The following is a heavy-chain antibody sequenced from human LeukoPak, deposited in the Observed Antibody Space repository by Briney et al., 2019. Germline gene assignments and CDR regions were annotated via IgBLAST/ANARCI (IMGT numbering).Heavy chain of an antibody. D-gene: IGHD1-26*01. J-gene: IGHJ4*02. V-gene: IGHV3-20*04. CDR3: ARNEWELNYFDY. CDR1: GFTFDDYG. CDR2: INWNGGST. Sequence: GGSLRLSCAASGFTFDDYGMSWVRQAPGKGLEWVSGINWNGGSTGYADSVKGRFTIPRDNAKNSLYLQMNSLRAEDTALYYCARNEWELNYFDYWGQGTLVTVSS.